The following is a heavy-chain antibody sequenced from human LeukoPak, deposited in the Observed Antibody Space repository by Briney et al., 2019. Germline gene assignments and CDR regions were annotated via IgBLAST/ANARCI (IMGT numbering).Heavy chain of an antibody. CDR2: INHSGST. Sequence: PSETLSLTCAVYGGSFSGYYWSWIRQPPGKGLEWIGEINHSGSTNYNPSLKSRVTISVDTSKNQFSLKLSSVTAADTAVYYCARSPNYYGSGRNWFDPWGQGTLVTASS. V-gene: IGHV4-34*01. CDR1: GGSFSGYY. CDR3: ARSPNYYGSGRNWFDP. J-gene: IGHJ5*02. D-gene: IGHD3-10*01.